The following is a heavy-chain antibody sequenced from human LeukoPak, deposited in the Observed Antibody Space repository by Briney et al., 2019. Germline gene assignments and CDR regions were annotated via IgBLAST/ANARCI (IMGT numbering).Heavy chain of an antibody. CDR3: AKAARLWFGELLTFDY. J-gene: IGHJ4*02. V-gene: IGHV3-53*01. Sequence: GGSLRLSCAASGFTVSSNYMSWVRQAPGKGLEWVSVIYSGGSTYYADSVKGRFTISRDNSKNTLYLQMNSLRAEDTAVYYCAKAARLWFGELLTFDYWGQGTLVTVSS. CDR2: IYSGGST. D-gene: IGHD3-10*01. CDR1: GFTVSSNY.